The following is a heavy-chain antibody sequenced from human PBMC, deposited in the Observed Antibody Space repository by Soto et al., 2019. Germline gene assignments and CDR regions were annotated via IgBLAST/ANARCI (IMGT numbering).Heavy chain of an antibody. J-gene: IGHJ5*02. Sequence: GGSLRLSCAASGFIFKNFALNWVRQAPGKGPEWLASISGSGGSTYYADSVKGRFTISRDNSNNTLYLQMNSLRAEDTAVYYCAKQGPHRWVNWFDPWGQGTLVTVSS. CDR3: AKQGPHRWVNWFDP. CDR1: GFIFKNFA. D-gene: IGHD1-26*01. CDR2: ISGSGGST. V-gene: IGHV3-23*01.